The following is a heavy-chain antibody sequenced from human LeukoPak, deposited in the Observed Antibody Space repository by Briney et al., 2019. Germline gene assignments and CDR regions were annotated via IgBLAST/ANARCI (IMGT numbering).Heavy chain of an antibody. Sequence: PGGSLRLSCAASGFTFSSYGMHWVRQAPGKGLEWVAVIWYDGGNKYYADSVKGRFTISRDNSKNTLYLQMNSLRAEDTALYYCAREGHHRTFGYWGQGTLVTVSS. CDR3: AREGHHRTFGY. CDR2: IWYDGGNK. J-gene: IGHJ4*02. CDR1: GFTFSSYG. V-gene: IGHV3-33*01.